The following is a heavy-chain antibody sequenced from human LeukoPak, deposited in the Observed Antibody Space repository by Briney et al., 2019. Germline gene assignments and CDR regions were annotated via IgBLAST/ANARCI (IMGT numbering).Heavy chain of an antibody. Sequence: SETLSLTCTVSGGSMSSYYWSWIRQPPGKGLEWIGYIYYSWSTNYNPSLKSRVTMSVDTSKNQVSLKLSSVTAADTAVYYCAGGGAAAAILDYWGQGTLVTVSS. J-gene: IGHJ4*02. CDR1: GGSMSSYY. V-gene: IGHV4-59*01. CDR2: IYYSWST. D-gene: IGHD6-13*01. CDR3: AGGGAAAAILDY.